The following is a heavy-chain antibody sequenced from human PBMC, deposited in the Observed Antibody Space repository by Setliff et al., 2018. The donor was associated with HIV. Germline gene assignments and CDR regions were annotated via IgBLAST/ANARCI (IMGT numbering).Heavy chain of an antibody. Sequence: SETLSLTCTVSGDSITNDDYYWGWIRQPPGKGLEWIAIIHYSGRTYYDPSLKSRVTIFVDTSKTQFYLKLRSVTASDTAVYYCARYTSKLDWFDPWGQGTLVT. D-gene: IGHD2-2*02. J-gene: IGHJ5*02. CDR1: GDSITNDDYY. CDR3: ARYTSKLDWFDP. CDR2: IHYSGRT. V-gene: IGHV4-39*01.